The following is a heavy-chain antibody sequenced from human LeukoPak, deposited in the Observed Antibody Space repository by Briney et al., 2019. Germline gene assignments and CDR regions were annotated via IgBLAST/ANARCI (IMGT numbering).Heavy chain of an antibody. CDR1: GFTFSSYE. CDR3: TRFSPNYYYMDV. V-gene: IGHV3-48*03. Sequence: GGSLRLSCAASGFTFSSYEMNWVRQAPGKGLEWVSFISSRGSTIYYADSVRGRFTISRDNAKNSLYLQMNSLRAEDTAVYFCTRFSPNYYYMDVSGTRTTVTVPS. CDR2: ISSRGSTI. J-gene: IGHJ6*03.